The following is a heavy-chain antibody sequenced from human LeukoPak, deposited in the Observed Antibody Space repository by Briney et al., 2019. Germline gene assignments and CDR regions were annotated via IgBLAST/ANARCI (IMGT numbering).Heavy chain of an antibody. CDR3: ARDRDRRNGYYSGMDV. V-gene: IGHV3-30-3*01. Sequence: GGSLRLSCGASGFTFSAYPIHWVRQAPGKGLEWVAVISYDGINKYYADSVRGRFTISRDNSKNTLYLQMNSLRGDDTAVYYCARDRDRRNGYYSGMDVWGQGTTVTVSS. D-gene: IGHD3-22*01. CDR2: ISYDGINK. CDR1: GFTFSAYP. J-gene: IGHJ6*02.